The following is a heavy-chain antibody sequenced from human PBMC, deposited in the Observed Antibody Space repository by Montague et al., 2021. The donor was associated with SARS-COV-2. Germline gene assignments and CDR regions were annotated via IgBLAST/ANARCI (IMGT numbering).Heavy chain of an antibody. D-gene: IGHD3-3*01. Sequence: SDTLSLTCTVSGGSISSSIYYWGWISQPPGKGLEWIGSIYYSGSTYYNPSLKSRVTISVDTSKNQFSLKLSSVTAADTAVYYCARHAGKRITIFGVVKGQYYFDYWGQGTLVTVSS. CDR2: IYYSGST. CDR3: ARHAGKRITIFGVVKGQYYFDY. CDR1: GGSISSSIYY. V-gene: IGHV4-39*01. J-gene: IGHJ4*02.